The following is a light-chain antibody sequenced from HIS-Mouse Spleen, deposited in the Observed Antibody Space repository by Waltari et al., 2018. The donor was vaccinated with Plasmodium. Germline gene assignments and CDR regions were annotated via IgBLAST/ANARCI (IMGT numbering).Light chain of an antibody. CDR3: AAWDDSLNGVV. J-gene: IGLJ2*01. Sequence: QSVLTQPPSASGTTGQRVAITCSGSSSTIGSNTVNWYQQPPGTAPKLLIYSNNQRPSGVPDRCSGSKSGTSASLAISGLQSEDEADYYCAAWDDSLNGVVFGGGTKLTVL. CDR1: SSTIGSNT. CDR2: SNN. V-gene: IGLV1-44*01.